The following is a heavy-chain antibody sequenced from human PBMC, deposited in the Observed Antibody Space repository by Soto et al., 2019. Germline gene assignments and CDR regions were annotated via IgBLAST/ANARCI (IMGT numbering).Heavy chain of an antibody. Sequence: TSETLSLTCTVSGGAISSGGYYWSWIRQHPGKGLEWIGYIYYIGSTYYNPSLKSRVTISVDTSKNQFSLKLSSVTAADTAVYYCAREPGYYDSSGYYRFEAFDYWGQGTLVTVSS. D-gene: IGHD3-22*01. J-gene: IGHJ4*02. CDR3: AREPGYYDSSGYYRFEAFDY. V-gene: IGHV4-31*03. CDR1: GGAISSGGYY. CDR2: IYYIGST.